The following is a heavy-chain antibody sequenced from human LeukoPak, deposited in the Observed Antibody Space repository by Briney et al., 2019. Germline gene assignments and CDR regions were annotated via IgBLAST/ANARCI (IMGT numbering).Heavy chain of an antibody. CDR1: GGSFSGYY. CDR2: INHSGST. J-gene: IGHJ5*02. Sequence: SETLSLTCAVYGGSFSGYYRSWIRQPPGKGLEWIGEINHSGSTNYNPSLKSRVTISVDTSKNQFSLKLSSVTAADTAVYYCARLTEYFDGLLYGEYNWFDPWGQGTLVTVSS. CDR3: ARLTEYFDGLLYGEYNWFDP. V-gene: IGHV4-34*01. D-gene: IGHD3-9*01.